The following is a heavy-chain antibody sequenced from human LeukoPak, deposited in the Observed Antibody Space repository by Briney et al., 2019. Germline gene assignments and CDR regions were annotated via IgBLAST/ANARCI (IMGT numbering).Heavy chain of an antibody. CDR1: CGSISRSSYY. J-gene: IGHJ3*02. D-gene: IGHD3-10*01. V-gene: IGHV4-39*01. CDR2: IYSSGGT. CDR3: ARLGGSGDTFDI. Sequence: SETLSLTCSVSCGSISRSSYYWGWIRQPPGKGLEWIGCIYSSGGTYYNPSLMSRLTISVETSKSQFSLKLSSVTAADTAVYYCARLGGSGDTFDIWGQGTMVTVSS.